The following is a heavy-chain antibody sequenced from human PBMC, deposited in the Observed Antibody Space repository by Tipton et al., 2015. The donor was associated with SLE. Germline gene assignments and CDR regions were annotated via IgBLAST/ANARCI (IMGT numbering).Heavy chain of an antibody. CDR1: GYTFTNYY. CDR3: ARNSASGLDY. Sequence: QSGPEVKKPGTSVRVSCKASGYTFTNYYIHWVRQAPGQGLEWMGFINPIGGSTSYAQKLRGKFTMTTDTSTSTVYMEVSRLGYEGTTVYNCARNSASGLDYWGQGTLVTVSS. J-gene: IGHJ4*02. V-gene: IGHV1-46*04. D-gene: IGHD1-26*01. CDR2: INPIGGST.